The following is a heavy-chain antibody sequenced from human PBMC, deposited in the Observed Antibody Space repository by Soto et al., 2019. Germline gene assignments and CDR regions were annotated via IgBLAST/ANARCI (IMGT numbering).Heavy chain of an antibody. V-gene: IGHV3-21*01. CDR3: ARDLVGVDDYYPYYCDY. J-gene: IGHJ4*02. Sequence: EVQLVESGGGLVKPGGSLRLSCAASGFTFSSYSMNWVRQAPGKGLEWVSSISSSSSYIYYADSVKGRFTISRDNAKNSLDLQMNSLRAEDTAVYYCARDLVGVDDYYPYYCDYWGQGTLVSVSS. CDR1: GFTFSSYS. CDR2: ISSSSSYI. D-gene: IGHD3-10*01.